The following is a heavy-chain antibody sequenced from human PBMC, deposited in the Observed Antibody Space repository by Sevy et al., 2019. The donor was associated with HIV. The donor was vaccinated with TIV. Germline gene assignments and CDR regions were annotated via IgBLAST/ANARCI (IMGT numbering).Heavy chain of an antibody. Sequence: GGSLRLSCAASGFTFSSYAMHWVRQAPGKGLEWVAVISYDGSNKYYADSVKGRFTISRDNSKNTLYLQMNSLRAEDTAVYYCARDCSWYALPDAFDIWGQGTMVTVSS. D-gene: IGHD6-13*01. CDR3: ARDCSWYALPDAFDI. J-gene: IGHJ3*02. V-gene: IGHV3-30-3*01. CDR1: GFTFSSYA. CDR2: ISYDGSNK.